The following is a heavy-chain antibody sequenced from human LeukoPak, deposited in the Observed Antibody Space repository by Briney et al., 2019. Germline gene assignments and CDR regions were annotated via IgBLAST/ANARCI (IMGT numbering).Heavy chain of an antibody. D-gene: IGHD3-10*01. Sequence: PGGSLRLSCAASGFSFTTYEMNWVRQAPGKGLEWVSYISASGTTIYYADSVKGRFTISRDTSKSTLYLQMNSLRAEDTAVYYCARGIGGSFDAFDIWGRGTMVTVSS. J-gene: IGHJ3*02. CDR2: ISASGTTI. CDR1: GFSFTTYE. V-gene: IGHV3-48*03. CDR3: ARGIGGSFDAFDI.